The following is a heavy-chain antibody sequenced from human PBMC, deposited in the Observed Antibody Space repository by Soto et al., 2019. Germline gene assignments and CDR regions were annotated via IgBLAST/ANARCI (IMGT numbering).Heavy chain of an antibody. CDR2: IYHSGST. Sequence: SETLSLTCAVSSCSISSSNWWSWVRKPPGKGLEWIGEIYHSGSTNYNPSLKSRVTISVDKSKNQFSLKLSSVTAADTAVYYCARDLKGDCSSTSCYLLHAFDIWGQGTMVTVSS. CDR1: SCSISSSNW. J-gene: IGHJ3*02. V-gene: IGHV4-4*02. CDR3: ARDLKGDCSSTSCYLLHAFDI. D-gene: IGHD2-2*01.